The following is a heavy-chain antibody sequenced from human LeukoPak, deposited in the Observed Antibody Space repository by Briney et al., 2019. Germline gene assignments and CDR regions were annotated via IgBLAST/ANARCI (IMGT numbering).Heavy chain of an antibody. Sequence: HPGGSLRLSCAASGFTFSSYAMHWVRQAPGKGLEWVAVISYDGSNKYYADSVKGRFTISRDDSKNTLYLRMNSLRAEDTAVYYCARASYYYDSSGYYPVDYWGQGTLVTVSS. V-gene: IGHV3-30-3*01. J-gene: IGHJ4*02. CDR2: ISYDGSNK. CDR1: GFTFSSYA. D-gene: IGHD3-22*01. CDR3: ARASYYYDSSGYYPVDY.